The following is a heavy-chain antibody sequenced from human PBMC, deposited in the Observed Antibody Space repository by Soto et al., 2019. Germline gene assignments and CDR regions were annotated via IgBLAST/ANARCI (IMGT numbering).Heavy chain of an antibody. CDR1: GYTFTGYY. D-gene: IGHD6-19*01. CDR3: ARSEAAGYPHIAVAGNFDY. V-gene: IGHV1-2*04. CDR2: INPNSGGT. Sequence: ASVKVSCKASGYTFTGYYMHWVRQAPGQGLEWMGWINPNSGGTNYAQKFQGWVTMTRDTSISTAYMELSRLRSDDTAVYYCARSEAAGYPHIAVAGNFDYWGQGTLVTVSS. J-gene: IGHJ4*02.